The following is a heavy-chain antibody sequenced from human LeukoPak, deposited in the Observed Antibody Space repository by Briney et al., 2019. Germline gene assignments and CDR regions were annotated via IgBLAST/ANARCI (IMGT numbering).Heavy chain of an antibody. D-gene: IGHD5/OR15-5a*01. Sequence: GGSLRLSCEASGFTFSSYSMNWVRQAPGKGLEWVSGFSVNDRTTYYADSVKGRFTISRDNSKNTLYLQITSLRAEDTAVYYCAKAPDVVSTNYYYYMDVWGKGTTVTVSS. CDR2: FSVNDRTT. CDR1: GFTFSSYS. J-gene: IGHJ6*03. V-gene: IGHV3-23*01. CDR3: AKAPDVVSTNYYYYMDV.